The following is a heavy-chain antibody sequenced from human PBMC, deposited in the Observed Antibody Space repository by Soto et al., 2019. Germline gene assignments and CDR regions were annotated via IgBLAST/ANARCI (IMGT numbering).Heavy chain of an antibody. J-gene: IGHJ6*02. CDR3: ARDLSSSWYGGRNYYYYYGMDV. V-gene: IGHV3-48*03. CDR2: ISSSGSTI. CDR1: GFTFSSYE. D-gene: IGHD6-13*01. Sequence: GESLKISCAASGFTFSSYEMNWVRQAPGKGLEWVSYISSSGSTIYYADSVKGRFTISRDNAKNSLYLQMNSLRAEDTAVYYCARDLSSSWYGGRNYYYYYGMDVWGQGTTVTVSS.